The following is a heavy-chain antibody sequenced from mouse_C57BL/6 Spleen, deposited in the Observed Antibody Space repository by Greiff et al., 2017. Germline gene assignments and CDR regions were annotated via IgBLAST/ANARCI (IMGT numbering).Heavy chain of an antibody. CDR1: GFTFSDYG. V-gene: IGHV5-15*04. CDR3: ARRGMGQEYYFDY. Sequence: EVQGVESGGGLVQPGGSLKLSCAASGFTFSDYGMAWVRQAPRKGPEWVAFISNLAYSIYYADTVTGRFTISRANAKNTLYLEMSSLRSEDTAMYYCARRGMGQEYYFDYWGQGTTLTVSS. CDR2: ISNLAYSI. J-gene: IGHJ2*01. D-gene: IGHD3-3*01.